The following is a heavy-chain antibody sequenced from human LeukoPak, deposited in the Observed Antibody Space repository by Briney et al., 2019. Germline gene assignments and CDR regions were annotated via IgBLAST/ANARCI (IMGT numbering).Heavy chain of an antibody. D-gene: IGHD4-17*01. Sequence: SETLSLTCTVSGGSIRSYYWSWIRQPAGKGLEWIGRIYTSGSTNYNPSLKSRVTMSVDTSKNQFSLKLSSVTAADTAVYYCAGDLTTVTTAFDYWGQGTLVTVSP. J-gene: IGHJ4*02. CDR3: AGDLTTVTTAFDY. V-gene: IGHV4-4*07. CDR1: GGSIRSYY. CDR2: IYTSGST.